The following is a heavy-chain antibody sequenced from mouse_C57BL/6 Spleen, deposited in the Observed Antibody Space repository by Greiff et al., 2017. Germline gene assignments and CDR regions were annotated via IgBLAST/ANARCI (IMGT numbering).Heavy chain of an antibody. CDR2: LYPRDGST. J-gene: IGHJ2*01. CDR1: GYTFTSYD. D-gene: IGHD2-4*01. V-gene: IGHV1-85*01. Sequence: VHLVESGPELVKPGASVKLSCKASGYTFTSYDINWVKQRPGQGLEWIGWLYPRDGSTKYNEKFKGKATLTVDTSSSTAYMELHSLTSEDSAVYFCAREGDYDGVFDDWGQGTTLTVSS. CDR3: AREGDYDGVFDD.